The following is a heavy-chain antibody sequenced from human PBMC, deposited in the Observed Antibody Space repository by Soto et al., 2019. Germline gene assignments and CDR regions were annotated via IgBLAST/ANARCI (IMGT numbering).Heavy chain of an antibody. J-gene: IGHJ6*03. D-gene: IGHD5-12*01. CDR3: AKVGYSGYVPMDV. CDR2: IGTAGDT. CDR1: GFTFSSYD. V-gene: IGHV3-13*01. Sequence: GGSLRLSCAASGFTFSSYDMHLVRQATGKGLEWVSAIGTAGDTYYADSVKGRFTISRDNSKNTLYLQMNSLRAEDTAVYYCAKVGYSGYVPMDVWGKGTTVTVSS.